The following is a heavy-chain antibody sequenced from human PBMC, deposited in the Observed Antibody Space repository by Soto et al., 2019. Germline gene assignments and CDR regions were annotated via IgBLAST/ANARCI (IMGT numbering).Heavy chain of an antibody. Sequence: ASVKVSCKASGYTFISYPILWVRQAPGQSLECMGWINPANGDTRYSQKFQGRVTITRDTSATTAYMDLNSLIPDDTAIYYCAKSGSLDSWGQGTPVTVS. V-gene: IGHV1-3*01. CDR3: AKSGSLDS. CDR1: GYTFISYP. CDR2: INPANGDT. J-gene: IGHJ4*02. D-gene: IGHD1-26*01.